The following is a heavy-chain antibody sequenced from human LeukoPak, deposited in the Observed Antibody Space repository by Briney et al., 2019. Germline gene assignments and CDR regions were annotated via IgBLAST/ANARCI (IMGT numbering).Heavy chain of an antibody. Sequence: ASVKVSCKASGYTFTSYDINWVRQATGQGLEWMGWMNPNSGNTGYAQKFQGRVTITRNTSISTAYMELSSLRSEDTAVYYCARVRGPIQPQAFDIWGQGTMVTVSS. J-gene: IGHJ3*02. CDR1: GYTFTSYD. CDR3: ARVRGPIQPQAFDI. CDR2: MNPNSGNT. V-gene: IGHV1-8*03. D-gene: IGHD5-18*01.